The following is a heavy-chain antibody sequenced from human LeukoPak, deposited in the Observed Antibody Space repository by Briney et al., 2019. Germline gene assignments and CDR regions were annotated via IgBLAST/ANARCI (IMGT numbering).Heavy chain of an antibody. CDR2: IRYDGSNK. D-gene: IGHD3-22*01. CDR1: GFTFSNYG. Sequence: GGSLRLSCAASGFTFSNYGMHWVRQAPGKGLEWVAFIRYDGSNKYYADSVKGRFTVSRDNSKNTLYLQMNSLRAEDTAVYYCARSYYYDTSATDSWGQGTLVTVSS. V-gene: IGHV3-30*02. CDR3: ARSYYYDTSATDS. J-gene: IGHJ4*02.